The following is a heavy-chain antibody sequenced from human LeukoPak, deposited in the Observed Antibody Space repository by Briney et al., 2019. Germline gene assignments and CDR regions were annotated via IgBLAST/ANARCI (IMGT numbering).Heavy chain of an antibody. CDR3: AGDKRVVPAAFFDY. CDR1: GFTFSNCE. D-gene: IGHD2-2*01. CDR2: ISSTSSHI. V-gene: IGHV3-21*01. Sequence: PGGSLRLSCAASGFTFSNCEMNWVRQAPGKGLEWVSSISSTSSHIYYADSLRGRFTISRDNAKNSLYLQMNSLRAEDTAVYYCAGDKRVVPAAFFDYWGQGTLVTVSS. J-gene: IGHJ4*02.